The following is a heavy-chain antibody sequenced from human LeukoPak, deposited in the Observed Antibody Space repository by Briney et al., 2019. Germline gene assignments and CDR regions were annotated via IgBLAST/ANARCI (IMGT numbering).Heavy chain of an antibody. CDR2: IRYDGSNK. J-gene: IGHJ4*02. V-gene: IGHV3-30*02. CDR3: ARGAISGVVITRLDY. CDR1: GFTFSSYG. Sequence: PGGSLRLSCAASGFTFSSYGMHWVRQAPGKGLEWVAFIRYDGSNKYYADSVKGRFTISRDNSKNTLYLQMNSLRAEDTAVYYCARGAISGVVITRLDYWGQGTLVTVSS. D-gene: IGHD3-3*01.